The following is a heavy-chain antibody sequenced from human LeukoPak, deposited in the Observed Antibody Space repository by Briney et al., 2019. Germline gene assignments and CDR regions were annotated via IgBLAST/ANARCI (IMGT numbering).Heavy chain of an antibody. V-gene: IGHV3-7*04. CDR2: IETDGSQK. D-gene: IGHD5-24*01. CDR1: GFTFNSHW. Sequence: QPGRSLRLSCVASGFTFNSHWMTWVRQAPGKGLQWVANIETDGSQKYYVDSVKGRFTISRDNAKNSLYLQMNSLRDEDTAVYYCARDITIGIWGQGTLVTVSS. J-gene: IGHJ4*02. CDR3: ARDITIGI.